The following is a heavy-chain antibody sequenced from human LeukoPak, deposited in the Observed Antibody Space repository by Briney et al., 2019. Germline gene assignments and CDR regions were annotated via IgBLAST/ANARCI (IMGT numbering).Heavy chain of an antibody. CDR2: IFYSGST. CDR1: GGPISGYY. J-gene: IGHJ4*02. CDR3: ARHYTSGWDLDY. V-gene: IGHV4-59*08. D-gene: IGHD6-19*01. Sequence: PSETLSLTCTVSGGPISGYYWSWIRQPPGKGLEWIGYIFYSGSTSYNPSLKSRLTISVDTSKNQFSLKLTSVTAADTAVYYCARHYTSGWDLDYWGQGTLVTVSS.